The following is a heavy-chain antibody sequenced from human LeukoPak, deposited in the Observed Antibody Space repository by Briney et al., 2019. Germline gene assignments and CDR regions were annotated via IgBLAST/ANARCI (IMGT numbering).Heavy chain of an antibody. J-gene: IGHJ4*02. V-gene: IGHV4-34*01. Sequence: SETLSLTCAVYGGSFSGYYWSWIRQPPGKGLEWIGEINHSGSTKYNPSLKSRVTISVDTSKNQFSLKLTSVTAADTAVYYCARVLYGSGGGDYWGQGTLVTVSS. CDR1: GGSFSGYY. D-gene: IGHD3-10*01. CDR2: INHSGST. CDR3: ARVLYGSGGGDY.